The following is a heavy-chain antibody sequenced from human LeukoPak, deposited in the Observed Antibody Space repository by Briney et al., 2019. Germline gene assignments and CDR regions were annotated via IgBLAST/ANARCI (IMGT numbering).Heavy chain of an antibody. CDR1: GGSISSGDYY. CDR3: ARAIRAGYSSSWYFDL. J-gene: IGHJ2*01. CDR2: IYYSGST. V-gene: IGHV4-30-4*01. Sequence: SQTLSLTCTVSGGSISSGDYYWSWIRQPPGKGLEWIGYIYYSGSTYDNPSLKSRVTISEDTSQNQFSLKLSSVTAAGTAVYYCARAIRAGYSSSWYFDLWGRGTLVTVSS. D-gene: IGHD6-13*01.